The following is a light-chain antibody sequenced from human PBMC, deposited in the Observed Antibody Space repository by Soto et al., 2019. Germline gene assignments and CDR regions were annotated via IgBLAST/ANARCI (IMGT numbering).Light chain of an antibody. CDR2: DDD. V-gene: IGLV1-51*01. J-gene: IGLJ1*01. CDR3: SSSTSSSTYV. CDR1: SSNIGGNS. Sequence: QSVLTQPPSVSAAPGQRVTISCSGSSSNIGGNSVSWYQQLPGTAPKLLIYDDDKRPSGVSNRFSGSKSGNTASLTISGLQAEDQADYYCSSSTSSSTYVFGTGTKVTVL.